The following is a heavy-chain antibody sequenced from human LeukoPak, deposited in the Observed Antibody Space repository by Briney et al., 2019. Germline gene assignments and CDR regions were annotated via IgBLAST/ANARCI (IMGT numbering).Heavy chain of an antibody. Sequence: SETLSLTCTVSGGSISSYYWSWIRQPPGKGLEWIGYIYYSGSTNYNPSLKSRVTISVDTSKNQFSLKLSSVTAADTTVYYCARAGAQQQLLWYSDLWGRGTLVSVSS. CDR2: IYYSGST. CDR1: GGSISSYY. CDR3: ARAGAQQQLLWYSDL. J-gene: IGHJ2*01. D-gene: IGHD6-13*01. V-gene: IGHV4-59*01.